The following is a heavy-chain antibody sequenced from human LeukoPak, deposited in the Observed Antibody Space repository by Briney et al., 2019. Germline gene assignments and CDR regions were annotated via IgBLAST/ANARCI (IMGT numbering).Heavy chain of an antibody. Sequence: PGGSLRLSCAASGFTFSSYWMDWVRRTPGKGLEWAANINQDGSEKYYVDSVKGRFTISRDNAKNSLYLQMHSLRAEDTATYYCTRSLDYWGQGIQVTVSS. J-gene: IGHJ4*02. V-gene: IGHV3-7*01. CDR1: GFTFSSYW. CDR3: TRSLDY. CDR2: INQDGSEK.